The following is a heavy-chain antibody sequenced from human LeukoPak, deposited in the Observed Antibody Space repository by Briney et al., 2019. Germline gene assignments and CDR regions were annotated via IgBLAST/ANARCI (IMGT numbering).Heavy chain of an antibody. V-gene: IGHV6-1*01. D-gene: IGHD5-12*01. CDR2: TYYRSKWYN. CDR3: ASQSGYDSYYYYGMDV. Sequence: SQTLSLTCAISGDSVSSNSAAWNWIRHSPSRGLDWLGRTYYRSKWYNDYAVSVKSRITINPDTSKNQFSLQLNSVTPEDTAVYYCASQSGYDSYYYYGMDVWGKGTTVTVSS. CDR1: GDSVSSNSAA. J-gene: IGHJ6*04.